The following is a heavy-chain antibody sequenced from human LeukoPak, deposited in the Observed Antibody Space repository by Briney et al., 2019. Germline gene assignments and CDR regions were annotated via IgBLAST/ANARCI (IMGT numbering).Heavy chain of an antibody. CDR2: INPNSGGT. D-gene: IGHD1-26*01. Sequence: ASAKVSCKASGYTFTGYYMHWVRQAPGQGLEWMGWINPNSGGTNYAQKFQGRVTMTRDTSISTAYMELSRLRSDDTAVYYCARDPGGSYYYYYYMDVWGKGTTVTVSS. CDR3: ARDPGGSYYYYYYMDV. J-gene: IGHJ6*03. V-gene: IGHV1-2*02. CDR1: GYTFTGYY.